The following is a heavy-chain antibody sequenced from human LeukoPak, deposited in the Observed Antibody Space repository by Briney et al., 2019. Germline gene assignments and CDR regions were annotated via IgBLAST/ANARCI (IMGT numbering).Heavy chain of an antibody. CDR3: AKGPTVTSGHFDY. D-gene: IGHD4-11*01. Sequence: PGGSLRLSCAASGFTFRSYAMSWVRQAPGKGLEWVASISGSGDITYYADSVRGRFTVSRDKSINTLYLRMNSLRAEDTAVYYCAKGPTVTSGHFDYWGQGTLVTVSS. V-gene: IGHV3-23*01. J-gene: IGHJ4*02. CDR1: GFTFRSYA. CDR2: ISGSGDIT.